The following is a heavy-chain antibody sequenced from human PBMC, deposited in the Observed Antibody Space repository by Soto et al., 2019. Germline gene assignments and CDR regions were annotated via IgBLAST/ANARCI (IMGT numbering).Heavy chain of an antibody. CDR2: ISSRASTI. CDR3: ASGTNGAFFVY. CDR1: GFTFSNYY. V-gene: IGHV3-11*01. Sequence: QVQLVESGGGLVKPGGSLRLSCAASGFTFSNYYMSWIRQAPGTGLEWVSYISSRASTIFYEDSVKGRFTISRDNVKNSLYLQMNSLRAEDTAVYYCASGTNGAFFVYWGQGILVAVSS. D-gene: IGHD2-8*01. J-gene: IGHJ4*02.